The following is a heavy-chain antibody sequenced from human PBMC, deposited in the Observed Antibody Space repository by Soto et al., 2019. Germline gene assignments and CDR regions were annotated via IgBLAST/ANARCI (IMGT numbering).Heavy chain of an antibody. CDR3: ARGVGAYYYYVDV. Sequence: GASVTVSCKASGGTFSSYAISWVRQAPGQGLEWMGGIIPIFGTANYAQKFQGRVTITADESKNTLYLQMNSLRVEDTAVYYCARGVGAYYYYVDVWGKGTTVTVS. V-gene: IGHV1-69*13. D-gene: IGHD1-26*01. CDR2: IIPIFGTA. CDR1: GGTFSSYA. J-gene: IGHJ6*03.